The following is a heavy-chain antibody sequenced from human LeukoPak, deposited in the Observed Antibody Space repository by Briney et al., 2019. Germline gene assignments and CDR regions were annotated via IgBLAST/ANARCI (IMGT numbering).Heavy chain of an antibody. CDR2: ISSGSSYI. CDR3: ARDDYYDSSGYTFDY. J-gene: IGHJ4*02. Sequence: GGSLRLSCAASGFTFSSYSMNWVRQAPGKGLEWVSSISSGSSYIYYADSVKGRFTISRDNAKNSLYLQMNSLRAEDTAVYYCARDDYYDSSGYTFDYWGQGTLVTVSS. CDR1: GFTFSSYS. D-gene: IGHD3-22*01. V-gene: IGHV3-21*01.